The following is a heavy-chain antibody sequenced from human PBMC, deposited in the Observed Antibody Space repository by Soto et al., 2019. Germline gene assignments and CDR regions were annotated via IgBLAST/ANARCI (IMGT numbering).Heavy chain of an antibody. Sequence: GESLKISCTVSGYTFTIYWIGWVRQMPGKGLECMGIIYPSDSDTRYSPSFQGQVTISADKSIKTAYLQWNSLKASDTAIYYCARPANTVADHFDLWGQGTPVNVSS. D-gene: IGHD4-17*01. V-gene: IGHV5-51*01. J-gene: IGHJ4*02. CDR1: GYTFTIYW. CDR3: ARPANTVADHFDL. CDR2: IYPSDSDT.